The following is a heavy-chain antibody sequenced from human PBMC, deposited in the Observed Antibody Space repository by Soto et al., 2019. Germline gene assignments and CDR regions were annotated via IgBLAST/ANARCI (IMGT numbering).Heavy chain of an antibody. Sequence: QVQLQEPGPGLVKTSETLTLTCTVSGDSFSDYYWNWIRQVPGKGLEWIGFVFHSATTSYNPSLKTRVAISHDTSKKQFSLSLTSVTAADTAIYYCARGHYSSGWPIDHWGQGILVTVSS. CDR2: VFHSATT. V-gene: IGHV4-59*01. J-gene: IGHJ1*01. CDR3: ARGHYSSGWPIDH. CDR1: GDSFSDYY. D-gene: IGHD6-19*01.